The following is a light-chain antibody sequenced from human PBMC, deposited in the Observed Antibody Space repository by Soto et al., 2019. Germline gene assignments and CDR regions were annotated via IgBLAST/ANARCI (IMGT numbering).Light chain of an antibody. Sequence: EIVLTQSPGTLSLSPGERATLSCRASQSVRRNYLAWYQQKPGQAPRLLTYGASSRATGIPGRFSGSGSRTDFTRAISRLEPEDGAVYDCQQDASSPRTFGQGTKVEIK. J-gene: IGKJ1*01. CDR1: QSVRRNY. V-gene: IGKV3-20*01. CDR3: QQDASSPRT. CDR2: GAS.